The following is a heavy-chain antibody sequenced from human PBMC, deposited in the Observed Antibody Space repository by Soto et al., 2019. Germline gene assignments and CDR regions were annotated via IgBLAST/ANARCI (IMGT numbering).Heavy chain of an antibody. V-gene: IGHV1-69*13. D-gene: IGHD2-15*01. CDR2: INPNFGRA. Sequence: TSVKVSCKDSGYTFTGYYMHWVRQAPGQGLEWMGGINPNFGRANYAQKFQGRVTITADESTSTAYMELSSLRSEDTAVYYCARAFGYCSGGSCYSPGNYWGQGTLVTVSS. CDR1: GYTFTGYY. CDR3: ARAFGYCSGGSCYSPGNY. J-gene: IGHJ4*02.